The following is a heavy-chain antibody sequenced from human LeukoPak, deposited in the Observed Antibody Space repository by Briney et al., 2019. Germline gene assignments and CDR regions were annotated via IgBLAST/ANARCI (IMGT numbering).Heavy chain of an antibody. D-gene: IGHD3-10*01. Sequence: GGSLRLSCAASGFTFSSYAMSWVRQAPGKGLEWVSILSASGGSTYYADSVKGRFTISRDKSRNYLQMNSLRGDDTAIYYCAKDVKVGEYYGSGSYFDYWGQGTLVTVSS. CDR2: LSASGGST. CDR1: GFTFSSYA. J-gene: IGHJ4*02. V-gene: IGHV3-23*01. CDR3: AKDVKVGEYYGSGSYFDY.